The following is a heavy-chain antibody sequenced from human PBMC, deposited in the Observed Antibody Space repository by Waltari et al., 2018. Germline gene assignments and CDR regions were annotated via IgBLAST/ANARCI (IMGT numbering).Heavy chain of an antibody. Sequence: QVQLQQWGAGLLKPSETLSLTCAVYGGSFSGYYWTLLRQPPGKGLEWIGEINHSGSTNYNPSLKRRVTISVDTSKNQFSLKLSSVTAADTAVYYCARALHRPHPSIGYWGQGTLVTVSS. J-gene: IGHJ4*02. CDR2: INHSGST. CDR3: ARALHRPHPSIGY. V-gene: IGHV4-34*01. CDR1: GGSFSGYY.